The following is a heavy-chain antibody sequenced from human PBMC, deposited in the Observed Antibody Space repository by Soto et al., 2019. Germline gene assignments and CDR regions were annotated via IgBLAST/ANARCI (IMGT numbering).Heavy chain of an antibody. D-gene: IGHD3-3*01. CDR3: ARDSPKEWSYSSAKYYYGMDV. CDR1: GGSISSGGYY. Sequence: PSETLSLTCTVSGGSISSGGYYWSWIRQHPGKGLEWIGYIYYSGSTYYNPSLKSRVTISVDTSKNQFSLKLSSVTDADTAVYYCARDSPKEWSYSSAKYYYGMDVWGQGTTVTVSS. J-gene: IGHJ6*02. V-gene: IGHV4-31*03. CDR2: IYYSGST.